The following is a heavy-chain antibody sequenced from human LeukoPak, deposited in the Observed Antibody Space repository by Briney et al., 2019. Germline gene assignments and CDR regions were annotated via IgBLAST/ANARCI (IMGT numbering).Heavy chain of an antibody. CDR3: AKGYSSGWYADYIDY. J-gene: IGHJ4*02. Sequence: PGGSLRLSCAASGFTFSSYAMSWVRQAPGKGLEWVSAISGSGGSTYYADSVKGRFTISRDNSKNTLYLQMNSLRAEDTAVYYCAKGYSSGWYADYIDYWGQGTLVTVSS. CDR1: GFTFSSYA. D-gene: IGHD6-19*01. CDR2: ISGSGGST. V-gene: IGHV3-23*01.